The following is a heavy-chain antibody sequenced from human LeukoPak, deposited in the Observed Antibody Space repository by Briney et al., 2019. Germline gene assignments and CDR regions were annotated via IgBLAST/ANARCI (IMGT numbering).Heavy chain of an antibody. J-gene: IGHJ5*02. Sequence: PSETLSLTCTVSGGSISSGDYYWSWIRQPPGKGLEWIGYIYYSGSTYDNPSLKSRVTISVDTSKNQFSLKLSSVTAADTAVYYCARDHEGYSSVHNQNWFDPWGQGTLVTVSS. CDR2: IYYSGST. V-gene: IGHV4-30-4*08. CDR1: GGSISSGDYY. CDR3: ARDHEGYSSVHNQNWFDP. D-gene: IGHD6-25*01.